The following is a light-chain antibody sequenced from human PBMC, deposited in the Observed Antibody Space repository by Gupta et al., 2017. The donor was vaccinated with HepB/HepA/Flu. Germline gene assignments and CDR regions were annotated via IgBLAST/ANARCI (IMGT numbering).Light chain of an antibody. CDR2: QAS. V-gene: IGKV1-5*03. CDR1: ESSSRW. CDR3: QHFHSYPWT. Sequence: IQTIPFPTIPSAALGDRVTITCRASESSSRWLAWYQQKPGRAPKLLVNQASTLQSGVSSRFSGSGSGTEFTLTISSLQPDDFATYYCQHFHSYPWTFGQGTKVELK. J-gene: IGKJ1*01.